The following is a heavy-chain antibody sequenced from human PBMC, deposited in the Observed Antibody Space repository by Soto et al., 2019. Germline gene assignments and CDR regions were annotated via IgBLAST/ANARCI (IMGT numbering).Heavy chain of an antibody. Sequence: SETLSLTCTASGGSMSSYYWNWIRQPPGKGLESIGYIYASGNTNYNPSLKSRVTISVDTSKNQFSLKLSSVTAADTAVYYCASGPQYSSSWYFMDVWGQGTTVTVSS. V-gene: IGHV4-4*08. CDR1: GGSMSSYY. J-gene: IGHJ6*03. CDR3: ASGPQYSSSWYFMDV. CDR2: IYASGNT. D-gene: IGHD6-13*01.